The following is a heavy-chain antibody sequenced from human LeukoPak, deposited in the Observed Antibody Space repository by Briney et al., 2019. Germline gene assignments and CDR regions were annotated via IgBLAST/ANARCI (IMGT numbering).Heavy chain of an antibody. Sequence: GASVKVSCKASGYTFTSYATHWVRQAPGQRLEWMGWINAGNGNTKYSQKFQGRVTITRDTSASTAYMELSSLRSEDTAVYYCARGYYYDSSGYPTNQYYFDYWGQGTLVTVSS. D-gene: IGHD3-22*01. CDR1: GYTFTSYA. CDR2: INAGNGNT. CDR3: ARGYYYDSSGYPTNQYYFDY. J-gene: IGHJ4*02. V-gene: IGHV1-3*01.